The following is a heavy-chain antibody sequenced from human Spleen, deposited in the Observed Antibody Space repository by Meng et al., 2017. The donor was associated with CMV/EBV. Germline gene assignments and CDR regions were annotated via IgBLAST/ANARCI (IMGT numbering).Heavy chain of an antibody. J-gene: IGHJ6*02. CDR1: GFTFSDYY. V-gene: IGHV3-11*04. CDR2: ISRSGSTI. Sequence: GESLKISCAASGFTFSDYYMSWIRQAPGKGLEWVSYISRSGSTIYYADSVKGRFTISRDNAKNSLYLQMNSLRAEDTAVYYCARDHYDYVWGSYHYWGQGTTVTVSS. D-gene: IGHD3-16*02. CDR3: ARDHYDYVWGSYHY.